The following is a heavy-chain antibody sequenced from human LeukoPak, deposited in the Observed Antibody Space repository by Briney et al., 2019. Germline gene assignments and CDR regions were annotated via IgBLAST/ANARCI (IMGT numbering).Heavy chain of an antibody. D-gene: IGHD7-27*01. CDR2: IKLDGSEK. Sequence: GGSLRLSCVASGFTFGKYWMSWVRQAPGRGLEWVANIKLDGSEKNYVDSVKGRFTISRDNTKNSLYLQMNSLRAEDTAVYYCAKDGGLWVSAHWGDSWGRGTLVTVSS. CDR3: AKDGGLWVSAHWGDS. V-gene: IGHV3-7*03. J-gene: IGHJ4*02. CDR1: GFTFGKYW.